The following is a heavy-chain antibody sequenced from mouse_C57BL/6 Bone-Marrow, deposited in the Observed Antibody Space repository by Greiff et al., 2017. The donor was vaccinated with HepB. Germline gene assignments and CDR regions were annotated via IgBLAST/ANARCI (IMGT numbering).Heavy chain of an antibody. Sequence: VQLQQSGAELVRPGASVKLSCTASGFNFKDYYMHWVKQRPEQGLEWIGKIDPEGGDTDYAQNFQGKATMTADTSSNTAYLQLSSLTSEDTAVYYCTGDGYPFDYWGQGTTLTVSS. J-gene: IGHJ2*01. D-gene: IGHD2-3*01. CDR3: TGDGYPFDY. CDR1: GFNFKDYY. V-gene: IGHV14-1*01. CDR2: IDPEGGDT.